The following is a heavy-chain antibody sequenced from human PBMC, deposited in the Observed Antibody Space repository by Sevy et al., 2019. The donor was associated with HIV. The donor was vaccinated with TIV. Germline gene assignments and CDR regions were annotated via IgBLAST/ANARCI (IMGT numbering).Heavy chain of an antibody. V-gene: IGHV4-34*01. CDR2: INHSGST. J-gene: IGHJ6*03. Sequence: SETLSLTCAVYGGSFSGYYWSWIRQPPGKGLEWIGEINHSGSTNYNPSLKSRVNISVDTSKNQFSLKLSSVTAADTAGYYCARLGGYGSSWYGGNYYMDVWGKGTTVTVSS. CDR3: ARLGGYGSSWYGGNYYMDV. CDR1: GGSFSGYY. D-gene: IGHD6-13*01.